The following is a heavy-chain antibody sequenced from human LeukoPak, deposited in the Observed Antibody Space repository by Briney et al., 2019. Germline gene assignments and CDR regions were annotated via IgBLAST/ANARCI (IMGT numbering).Heavy chain of an antibody. CDR1: GYTFTSYG. V-gene: IGHV1-18*01. Sequence: GASVKVSCKASGYTFTSYGISWVRQAPGQGLGWMGWIRAYNGNTNYAQKLQGRVTMTTDTSTSTAYMELRSLRSDDTAVYYCARGYYYDSTGQFDYWGQGTLVTVSS. CDR3: ARGYYYDSTGQFDY. D-gene: IGHD3-22*01. CDR2: IRAYNGNT. J-gene: IGHJ4*02.